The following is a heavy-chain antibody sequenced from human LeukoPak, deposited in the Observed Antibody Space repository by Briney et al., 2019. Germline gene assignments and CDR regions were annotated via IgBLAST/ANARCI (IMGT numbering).Heavy chain of an antibody. V-gene: IGHV1-46*01. CDR1: GYTFTNYF. CDR3: ARDGDYHGNSVHFDY. J-gene: IGHJ4*02. D-gene: IGHD4-23*01. Sequence: GASVKVSCKTSGYTFTNYFIHWVRQARGPGLEWMGIINPSGGSTTFSPKFQGRITLTRDTSTNTVYLDLSSLRSEDTAVYYCARDGDYHGNSVHFDYWGQGTQVTVSS. CDR2: INPSGGST.